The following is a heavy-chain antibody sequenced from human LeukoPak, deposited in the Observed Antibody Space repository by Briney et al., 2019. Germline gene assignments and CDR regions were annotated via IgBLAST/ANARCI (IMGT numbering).Heavy chain of an antibody. V-gene: IGHV1-24*01. Sequence: GASVKVSCKVSGYTLTELSMHWVRQAPGKGLEWMGGFDPEEGEIIYAQKFQGRVTMTEDTSTDTAYMELSSLRSEDMAVYYCAREDPYYYYYMDVWGNGTTVTVSS. CDR1: GYTLTELS. CDR2: FDPEEGEI. CDR3: AREDPYYYYYMDV. J-gene: IGHJ6*03.